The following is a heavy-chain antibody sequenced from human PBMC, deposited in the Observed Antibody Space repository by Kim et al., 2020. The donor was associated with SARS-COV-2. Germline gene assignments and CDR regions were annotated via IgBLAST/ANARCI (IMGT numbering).Heavy chain of an antibody. Sequence: ASVKVSCKASGYNFTDYYINWVRQAPGQGPEWMGWINSNSGGRSYAQKFQGRVTMTRDTSISTAYMELSRLRSDDTAVYYCARGSYYSRSGYYVFDYWGQGTLFTVSS. V-gene: IGHV1-2*02. J-gene: IGHJ4*02. CDR2: INSNSGGR. D-gene: IGHD3-22*01. CDR3: ARGSYYSRSGYYVFDY. CDR1: GYNFTDYY.